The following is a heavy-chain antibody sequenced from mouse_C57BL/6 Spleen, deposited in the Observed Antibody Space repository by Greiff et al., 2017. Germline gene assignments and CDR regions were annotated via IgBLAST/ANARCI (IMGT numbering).Heavy chain of an antibody. J-gene: IGHJ4*01. CDR1: GYTFTSYW. CDR2: IHPNSGST. CDR3: ARSGVYYYGSSVYYYAMDY. D-gene: IGHD1-1*01. Sequence: QVHVKQPGAELVKPGASVKLSCKASGYTFTSYWMHWVKQRPGQGLEWIGMIHPNSGSTNYNEKFKSKATLTVDKSSSTAYMQLSSLTSEDSAVYYCARSGVYYYGSSVYYYAMDYWGQGTSVTVSS. V-gene: IGHV1-64*01.